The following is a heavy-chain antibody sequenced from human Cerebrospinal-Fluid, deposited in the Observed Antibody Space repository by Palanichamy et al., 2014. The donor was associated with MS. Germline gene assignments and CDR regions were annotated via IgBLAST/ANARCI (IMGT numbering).Heavy chain of an antibody. D-gene: IGHD2/OR15-2a*01. V-gene: IGHV1-18*01. J-gene: IGHJ5*02. CDR1: GYSFSGYG. CDR2: ISTYNGKK. CDR3: ARTYFYGSENRQEYDWFDP. Sequence: QVQLVQSGGEVKKPGASVKVSCKTSGYSFSGYGISRVRQAPGQGLEWMGWISTYNGKKNSAQTLRGRLTMTTDTSTSTAYMELRSLRSDDTAVYYCARTYFYGSENRQEYDWFDPWGQGTLVTVSS.